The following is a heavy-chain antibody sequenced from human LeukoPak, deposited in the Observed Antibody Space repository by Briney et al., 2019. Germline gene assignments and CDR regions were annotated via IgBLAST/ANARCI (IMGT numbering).Heavy chain of an antibody. CDR1: GGSISSSSYY. Sequence: PSETLSLTCTVSGGSISSSSYYWGWIRQPPGKGLEWIGYIYYSGSTNYNPSLKSRVTISVDTSKNQFSLKLTSVTAADTAVYYCARGPYYYDSSGSFDYWGQGTLVTVSS. D-gene: IGHD3-22*01. CDR2: IYYSGST. V-gene: IGHV4-61*05. CDR3: ARGPYYYDSSGSFDY. J-gene: IGHJ4*02.